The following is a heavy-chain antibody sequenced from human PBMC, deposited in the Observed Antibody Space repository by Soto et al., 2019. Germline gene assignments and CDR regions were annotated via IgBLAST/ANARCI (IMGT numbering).Heavy chain of an antibody. V-gene: IGHV5-51*01. CDR3: ARQSPGYCSGGSCPRFDY. CDR2: IYPGDSDT. CDR1: GYSFTSYW. Sequence: PGESLKISCKGSGYSFTSYWIGWVRQMPGKGLEWMGIIYPGDSDTRYSPSFQGQVTISADKSISTAYLQWSSLKASDTAMYYCARQSPGYCSGGSCPRFDYWGQGTLVTVSS. D-gene: IGHD2-15*01. J-gene: IGHJ4*02.